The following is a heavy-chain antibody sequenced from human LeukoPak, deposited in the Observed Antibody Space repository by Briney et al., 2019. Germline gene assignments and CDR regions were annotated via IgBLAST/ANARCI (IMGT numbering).Heavy chain of an antibody. V-gene: IGHV4-30-4*08. Sequence: SETLSLTCTVSGDSISSGDYYWSWIRQPPGKGLEWIGYIYYSGSTYYNPSLKSRVTISVDTSKNQFSLKLSSVIAADTAVYYCARGDYGEYYFDYWGQGTLVTVSS. CDR2: IYYSGST. CDR1: GDSISSGDYY. J-gene: IGHJ4*02. D-gene: IGHD4-17*01. CDR3: ARGDYGEYYFDY.